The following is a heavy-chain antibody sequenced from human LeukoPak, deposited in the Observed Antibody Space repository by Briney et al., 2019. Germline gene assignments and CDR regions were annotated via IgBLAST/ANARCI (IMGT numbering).Heavy chain of an antibody. V-gene: IGHV3-33*01. CDR3: ARDVDTSNHMSIFDP. CDR1: GFTFSHYG. CDR2: IQSDGSYK. Sequence: GGSLRLSCAGSGFTFSHYGMHCVRQGPGKGLEWVAGIQSDGSYKYYEDSLKGRFTISRDNFKNILYLQMNSLRAEDTAVYSCARDVDTSNHMSIFDPWGRGTLVTVSS. D-gene: IGHD3-3*02. J-gene: IGHJ5*02.